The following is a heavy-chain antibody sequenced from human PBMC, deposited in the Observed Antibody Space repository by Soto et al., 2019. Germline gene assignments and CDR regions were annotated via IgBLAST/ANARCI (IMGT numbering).Heavy chain of an antibody. D-gene: IGHD3-22*01. CDR3: ARVSVFDYDSVYAFDI. J-gene: IGHJ3*02. CDR2: IYYSGST. CDR1: GGSISSGDYY. Sequence: PSDTLSLTWPVSGGSISSGDYYWSWLRQPPGKGLEWIGYIYYSGSTYYNPSLKSRVTISVDTSKNQFSLKLSSVTAADTAVYYCARVSVFDYDSVYAFDIWGQGTMVTVSS. V-gene: IGHV4-30-4*02.